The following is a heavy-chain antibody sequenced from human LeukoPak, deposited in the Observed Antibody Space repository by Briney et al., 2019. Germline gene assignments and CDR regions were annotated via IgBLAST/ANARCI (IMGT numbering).Heavy chain of an antibody. J-gene: IGHJ6*02. CDR2: IYYSGST. V-gene: IGHV4-39*07. D-gene: IGHD6-13*01. CDR1: GGSVSIGGYY. Sequence: PSETLSLTCSVSGGSVSIGGYYWGWIRQPPGKGLEWIGSIYYSGSTYYNPSLKSRVTISVDTSKNQFSLKLSSVTAADTAVYYCARVPIAAAGYYYYYGMDVWGQGTTVTVSS. CDR3: ARVPIAAAGYYYYYGMDV.